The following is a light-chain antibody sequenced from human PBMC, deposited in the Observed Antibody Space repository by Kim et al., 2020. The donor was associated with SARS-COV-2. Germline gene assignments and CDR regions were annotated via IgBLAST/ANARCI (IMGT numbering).Light chain of an antibody. CDR1: SGSIVSDF. CDR2: EDH. J-gene: IGLJ3*02. V-gene: IGLV6-57*01. Sequence: KTVIISCTRSSGSIVSDFVQWFQQSPGSSPPTVIYEDHKRPSGVPDRFSGSVDSSSNSASLTISGLRTEDEADYYCQSYDDNIWVFGGGTKLTVL. CDR3: QSYDDNIWV.